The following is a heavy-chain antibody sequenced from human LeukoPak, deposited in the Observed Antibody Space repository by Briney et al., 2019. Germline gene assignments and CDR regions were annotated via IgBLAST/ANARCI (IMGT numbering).Heavy chain of an antibody. CDR1: GYTFTSYD. Sequence: ASVKVSCKASGYTFTSYDINWVRQATGQGLEWMGWMNPNSGNTGYAQKFQGRVTMTRNTSISTAYMELSSLRSEDTAVYYCARDRCTGGRCHSLSVGYMDVWGKGATVTVSS. CDR3: ARDRCTGGRCHSLSVGYMDV. V-gene: IGHV1-8*01. D-gene: IGHD2-15*01. CDR2: MNPNSGNT. J-gene: IGHJ6*03.